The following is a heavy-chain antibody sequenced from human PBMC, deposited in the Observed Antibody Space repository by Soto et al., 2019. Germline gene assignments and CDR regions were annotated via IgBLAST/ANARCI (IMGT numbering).Heavy chain of an antibody. V-gene: IGHV1-69*13. Sequence: ASVKVSCKAAGGTFSSYAISWVRQAPGQGLEWMGGMIPIFGTANYAQKFQGRVTITADESTSTAYMELSSLRSEDTAVYYCARAVRGYSSSSYSYYYGMDVWGQGTTVPVPS. CDR2: MIPIFGTA. CDR3: ARAVRGYSSSSYSYYYGMDV. J-gene: IGHJ6*02. CDR1: GGTFSSYA. D-gene: IGHD6-6*01.